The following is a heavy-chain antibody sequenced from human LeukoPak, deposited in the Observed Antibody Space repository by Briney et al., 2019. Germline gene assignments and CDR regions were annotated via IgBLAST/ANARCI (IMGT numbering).Heavy chain of an antibody. V-gene: IGHV1-69*06. J-gene: IGHJ4*02. CDR2: IIPIFGTA. CDR3: ARAGGGMYYYDSSGYYL. D-gene: IGHD3-22*01. CDR1: GGTFSSYA. Sequence: GASVKVSCKASGGTFSSYAISWVRQAPGQGLEWMGGIIPIFGTANYAQKFQGRVTITADKSTSTAYMELSSLRSEDTAVYYCARAGGGMYYYDSSGYYLWGQGTLVTVSS.